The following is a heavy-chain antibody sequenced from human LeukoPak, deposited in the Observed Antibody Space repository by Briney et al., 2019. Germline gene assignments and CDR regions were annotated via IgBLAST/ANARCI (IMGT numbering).Heavy chain of an antibody. J-gene: IGHJ4*02. V-gene: IGHV4-34*01. CDR2: INHSGST. CDR3: ARGPDYYGNGY. Sequence: PSETLSLTCAVYGGSFSGYYWSWIRHPPGKGLEWIGEINHSGSTNYNPSLKSRVTISVDTSKNQFSLKLSSVTAADTAVYYCARGPDYYGNGYWGQGTLVTVSS. D-gene: IGHD3-10*01. CDR1: GGSFSGYY.